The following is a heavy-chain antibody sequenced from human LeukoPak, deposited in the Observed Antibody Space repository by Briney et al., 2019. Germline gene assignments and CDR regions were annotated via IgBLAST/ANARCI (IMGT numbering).Heavy chain of an antibody. J-gene: IGHJ3*02. CDR1: GYTFTGYY. V-gene: IGHV1-2*02. Sequence: GASVKVSCKASGYTFTGYYMHWVRQAPGQGLEWMGWINPNSGGTNYAQKFQGRVTMTRDTSISTAYMELSRLRSDDTAVYYCARLLWSGSYNAFDIWGQGTMVTVSS. D-gene: IGHD1-26*01. CDR3: ARLLWSGSYNAFDI. CDR2: INPNSGGT.